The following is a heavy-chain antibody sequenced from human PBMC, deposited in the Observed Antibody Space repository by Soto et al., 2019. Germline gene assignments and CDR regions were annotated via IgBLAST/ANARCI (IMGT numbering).Heavy chain of an antibody. CDR3: ARGSHYYDSTGYPILDSFDI. CDR1: GFTFSDYY. CDR2: ISDSASYT. J-gene: IGHJ3*02. D-gene: IGHD3-22*01. Sequence: QVQLVESGGGLVKPGGSLRLSCAASGFTFSDYYMSWIRQAPGKGLEWISYISDSASYTDFVDSVKGRFTISRENADNSLYLQMHSLRAEDTAVYYCARGSHYYDSTGYPILDSFDIWGQGTMVTVSS. V-gene: IGHV3-11*06.